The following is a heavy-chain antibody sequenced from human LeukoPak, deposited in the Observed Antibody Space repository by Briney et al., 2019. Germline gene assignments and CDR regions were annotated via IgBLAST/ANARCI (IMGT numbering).Heavy chain of an antibody. J-gene: IGHJ4*02. CDR2: LDPSGST. V-gene: IGHV4-4*07. D-gene: IGHD2-21*01. CDR1: VGSISGYY. CDR3: ARRGESYSDY. Sequence: SETLSLTCTVSVGSISGYYWTWIRQPVGKGLEWIGRLDPSGSTNYNPSLNSRVTMSVDTSKNQFSLKLPSVTTADTAVYYCARRGESYSDYWGQGTLVTVSS.